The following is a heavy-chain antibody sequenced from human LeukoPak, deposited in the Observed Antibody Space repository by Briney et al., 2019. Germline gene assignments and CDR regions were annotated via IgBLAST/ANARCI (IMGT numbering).Heavy chain of an antibody. V-gene: IGHV4-34*01. CDR2: INHSGST. CDR1: GGSFSGYY. CDR3: ALFFGVARKDVKGIDY. Sequence: SETLSLTCAVYGGSFSGYYWSWIRQPPGKGLEWIGEINHSGSTNYNPSLKSRVTISVDTSKNQFSLKLSSVTAADTALYYCALFFGVARKDVKGIDYWGQGTLVTVSS. J-gene: IGHJ4*02. D-gene: IGHD3-3*01.